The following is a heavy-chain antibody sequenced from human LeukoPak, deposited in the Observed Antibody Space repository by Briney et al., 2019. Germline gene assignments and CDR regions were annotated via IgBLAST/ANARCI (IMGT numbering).Heavy chain of an antibody. Sequence: ASVKVSCKASGYTFTSYYMHWVRQAPGQGLEWMGIINPSGGSTSYAQKFQGRVTMTRDTSTSTVYMELSSLRSEDTAVYYRARDPRLGYCTNGVCPLVHWGQGTLVTVSS. V-gene: IGHV1-46*01. CDR2: INPSGGST. J-gene: IGHJ5*02. CDR3: ARDPRLGYCTNGVCPLVH. CDR1: GYTFTSYY. D-gene: IGHD2-8*01.